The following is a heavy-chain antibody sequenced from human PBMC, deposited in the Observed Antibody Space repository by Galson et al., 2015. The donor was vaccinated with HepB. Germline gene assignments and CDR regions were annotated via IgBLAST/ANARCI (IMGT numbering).Heavy chain of an antibody. CDR2: IYNSGST. CDR3: ARVGYKYGLLFDF. CDR1: GGPVSTGGYY. J-gene: IGHJ4*02. Sequence: SETLSLTCTVSGGPVSTGGYYWSWIRQPPGKGLEWIGYIYNSGSTKYNTKYNPSLKSRVTISVNTSKNEFSLNLSSVTAADTALYYCARVGYKYGLLFDFWGQGTLVTVSA. V-gene: IGHV4-61*08. D-gene: IGHD2-15*01.